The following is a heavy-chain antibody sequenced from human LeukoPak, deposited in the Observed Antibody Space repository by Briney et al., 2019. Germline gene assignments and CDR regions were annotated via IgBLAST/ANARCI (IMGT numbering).Heavy chain of an antibody. CDR2: IYYSGST. J-gene: IGHJ4*02. D-gene: IGHD1-14*01. CDR1: GGSISSSSYY. CDR3: ARVITAGSYYCDT. Sequence: SETLSLTCTVSGGSISSSSYYWGWIRQPPGKGLEWIGSIYYSGSTYYNPSLKSRVTISVDTSKNQFSLKLSSVTAADTAVYYCARVITAGSYYCDTWGQGTLVTVSS. V-gene: IGHV4-39*01.